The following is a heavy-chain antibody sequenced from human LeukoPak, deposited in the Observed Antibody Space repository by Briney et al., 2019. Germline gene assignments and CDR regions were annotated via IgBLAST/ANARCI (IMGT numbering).Heavy chain of an antibody. CDR3: ARAPSRGVSSSWFD. CDR1: GFTVSSNY. V-gene: IGHV3-53*01. D-gene: IGHD6-13*01. J-gene: IGHJ4*02. Sequence: GGSLRLSCAASGFTVSSNYLSWVRQAPGKGLEWVSIIYTGGSTNYADSVKGRFTISRDNSKNTLYLQMNSLRAEDTAVYYCARAPSRGVSSSWFDWGQGTLVTVSS. CDR2: IYTGGST.